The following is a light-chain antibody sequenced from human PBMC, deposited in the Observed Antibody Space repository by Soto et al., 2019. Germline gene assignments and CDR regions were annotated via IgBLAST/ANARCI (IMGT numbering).Light chain of an antibody. CDR1: KSVSSN. CDR2: GAS. V-gene: IGKV3-15*01. Sequence: EIAMTQSPATLSVSPGERATLSCRASKSVSSNLAWYQQKPGQAPRLLIYGASTRATGIPARFSGSGSGTEFTLTISSLQSEDFAVYYCQQYNNWPRTFGQGTKVDIK. J-gene: IGKJ1*01. CDR3: QQYNNWPRT.